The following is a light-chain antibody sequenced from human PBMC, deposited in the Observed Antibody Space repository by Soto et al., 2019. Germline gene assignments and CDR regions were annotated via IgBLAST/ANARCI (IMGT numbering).Light chain of an antibody. J-gene: IGKJ3*01. Sequence: DIQMTQSPSSLSASVGDRVTITCRASQTISSNLNWHQQRPGKAPKLMIYAASSLQSGVSSRFSGSGSGTDFTLTISDLQPEDFATYYCQQSYSTLFTFGPGTKVDIK. CDR2: AAS. V-gene: IGKV1-39*01. CDR1: QTISSN. CDR3: QQSYSTLFT.